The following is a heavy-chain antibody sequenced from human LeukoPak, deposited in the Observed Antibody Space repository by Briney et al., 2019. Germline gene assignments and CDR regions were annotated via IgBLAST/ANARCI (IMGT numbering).Heavy chain of an antibody. Sequence: GGSLRLSCVVYGFTFSNSAMTWVRQAPGKGLEWVANIKQDGSKKSYVDSVKGRFTISRDNAKNSLYLQMNSLRAEDTAIYYCTRVGYIDEGIDYWGQGTLVTVSS. J-gene: IGHJ4*02. V-gene: IGHV3-7*04. CDR3: TRVGYIDEGIDY. CDR2: IKQDGSKK. CDR1: GFTFSNSA. D-gene: IGHD5-24*01.